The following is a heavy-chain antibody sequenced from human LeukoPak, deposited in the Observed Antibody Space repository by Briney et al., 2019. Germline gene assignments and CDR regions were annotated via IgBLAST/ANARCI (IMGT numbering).Heavy chain of an antibody. D-gene: IGHD3-22*01. J-gene: IGHJ4*02. V-gene: IGHV3-30*18. CDR2: ISYDGSNK. CDR3: AKEYYYDSSGYPRTFDY. Sequence: PGGSLRLSCAASGFTFSSYGMHWVRQAPGKGLEWVAVISYDGSNKYYADSVKGRFTISRDNSKNTLYLQMNSLRAEDTAVYYCAKEYYYDSSGYPRTFDYWGQGTLVTVSS. CDR1: GFTFSSYG.